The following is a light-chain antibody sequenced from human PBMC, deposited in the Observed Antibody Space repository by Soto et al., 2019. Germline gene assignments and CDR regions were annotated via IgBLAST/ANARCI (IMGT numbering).Light chain of an antibody. J-gene: IGKJ2*03. V-gene: IGKV3-11*01. CDR3: QQYAYSPPHS. Sequence: EIVLTHSPATLSLSLGERATLSCRASQSVTRYLAWYQQRPGQTPRLLIYDASNRATGIPARFSGSGSGTDFTITISTLEPEDFAVYYCQQYAYSPPHSFGQGTKVDIK. CDR1: QSVTRY. CDR2: DAS.